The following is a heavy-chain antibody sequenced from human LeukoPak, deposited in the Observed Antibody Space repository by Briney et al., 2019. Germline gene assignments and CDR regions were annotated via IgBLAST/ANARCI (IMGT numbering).Heavy chain of an antibody. Sequence: PGRSLRLSCAASGFTFSTYAMNWVRQAPGKGLEWVAVISYDGRQNYYADSVKGRFTISRDNSKNTLYLQMNSLRAEDTAVYYCASAEYCTSTSCRPYYLDYWGQGTLVTVSS. CDR3: ASAEYCTSTSCRPYYLDY. V-gene: IGHV3-30*04. D-gene: IGHD2-2*01. CDR1: GFTFSTYA. CDR2: ISYDGRQN. J-gene: IGHJ4*02.